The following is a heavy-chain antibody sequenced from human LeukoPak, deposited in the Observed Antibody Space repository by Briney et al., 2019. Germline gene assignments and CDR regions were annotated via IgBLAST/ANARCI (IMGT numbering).Heavy chain of an antibody. V-gene: IGHV1-69*13. CDR2: LIPTLGTP. CDR1: GGTFSSYG. J-gene: IGHJ5*02. CDR3: ARGRGITILFRFDP. Sequence: ASVKVSCKVSGGTFSSYGINWVRQAPGQGLEWMGGLIPTLGTPNYAQKFQARVTITADESTTTAYMELSTLTSDDTAVYYCARGRGITILFRFDPWGQGTLVTVSS. D-gene: IGHD1-20*01.